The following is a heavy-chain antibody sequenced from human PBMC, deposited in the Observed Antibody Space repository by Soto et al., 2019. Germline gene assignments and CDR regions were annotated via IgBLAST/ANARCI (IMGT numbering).Heavy chain of an antibody. J-gene: IGHJ4*02. V-gene: IGHV2-5*02. CDR1: GVSLTTSGVG. D-gene: IGHD2-15*01. CDR2: IYWDDDK. Sequence: QITLRESGPTLVQPTQTLTLTRTLSGVSLTTSGVGVGWIRQPPGKALEWLALIYWDDDKRFSPSLKSRLAITRDTSKNQVVMTMTDMAPVDTAIYYCAHRQRTVVVGAPFDLWGQGSQVTVSS. CDR3: AHRQRTVVVGAPFDL.